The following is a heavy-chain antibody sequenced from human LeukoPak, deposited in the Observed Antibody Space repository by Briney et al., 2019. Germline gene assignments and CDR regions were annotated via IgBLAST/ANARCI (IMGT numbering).Heavy chain of an antibody. CDR1: GGSISSGSYY. CDR2: IYTSGST. V-gene: IGHV4-61*02. Sequence: SETLSLTCTVSGGSISSGSYYWSWIRQPDGKGLEWIGRIYTSGSTNYNPSLKSRVTISVDTSKNQFSLKLSSVTAADTAVYYCAREDLYSSSWHNWFDPGGQGTLVTVSS. J-gene: IGHJ5*02. D-gene: IGHD6-13*01. CDR3: AREDLYSSSWHNWFDP.